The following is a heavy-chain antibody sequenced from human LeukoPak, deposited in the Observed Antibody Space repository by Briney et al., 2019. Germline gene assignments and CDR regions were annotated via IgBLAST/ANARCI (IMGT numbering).Heavy chain of an antibody. CDR3: ARRRWGYGSGSYDY. D-gene: IGHD3-10*01. V-gene: IGHV4-34*01. J-gene: IGHJ4*02. Sequence: SETLSLTCTVYGGSFSDYYWTWIRQPPGKGLEWIGEINHSGSTTNYNPSLKNRVTISVDMYKNQFSLKLISVTAADAAVYYCARRRWGYGSGSYDYWGQGTLVTVSS. CDR2: INHSGSTT. CDR1: GGSFSDYY.